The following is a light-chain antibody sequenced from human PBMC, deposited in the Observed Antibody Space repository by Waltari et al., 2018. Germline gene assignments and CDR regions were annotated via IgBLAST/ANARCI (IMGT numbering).Light chain of an antibody. J-gene: IGLJ3*02. Sequence: QSALTQPASVSGSPGQSITISCTGTSSDVGGYNYVSWYQQHPGKAPKLLIFDVSNRPSGVSNRFSGSKSGNTASLTISGLQAVDESDYYCCSFTSRSTWVFGGGTKVTVL. CDR1: SSDVGGYNY. CDR3: CSFTSRSTWV. CDR2: DVS. V-gene: IGLV2-14*01.